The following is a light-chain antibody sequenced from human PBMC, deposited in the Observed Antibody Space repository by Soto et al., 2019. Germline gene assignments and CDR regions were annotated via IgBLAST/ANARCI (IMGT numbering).Light chain of an antibody. Sequence: DLQMTQSPSSVSASVGDRVTITCRASQAISTWLAWYQQKPGKAPKLLIYAASNLQTGVPPRFSGSGSGTDFTLTISSLQPEDFATYYCQQANSFPRTFGQGTKVEIK. CDR2: AAS. CDR3: QQANSFPRT. CDR1: QAISTW. J-gene: IGKJ1*01. V-gene: IGKV1D-12*01.